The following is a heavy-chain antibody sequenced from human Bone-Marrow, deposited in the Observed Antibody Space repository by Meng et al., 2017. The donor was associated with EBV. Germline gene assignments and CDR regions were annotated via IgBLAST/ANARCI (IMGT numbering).Heavy chain of an antibody. CDR2: LIPMFGAP. Sequence: GQWGRCGSGVKKPGSEVKCACKTSGGTISSDAISWVRQAPGQGLEWIGGLIPMFGAPNYAQKFHDRVTIIADKSTSTAYMDLSSLRSEDTAVYYCARDTHDYGDLTFFDYWGQGTLVTVSS. J-gene: IGHJ4*02. D-gene: IGHD4-17*01. CDR3: ARDTHDYGDLTFFDY. CDR1: GGTISSDA. V-gene: IGHV1-69*06.